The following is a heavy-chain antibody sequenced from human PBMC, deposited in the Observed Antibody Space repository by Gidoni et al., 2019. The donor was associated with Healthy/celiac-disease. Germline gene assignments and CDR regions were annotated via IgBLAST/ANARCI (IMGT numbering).Heavy chain of an antibody. D-gene: IGHD3-22*01. CDR3: ARYDSSGYYWGYYYGMDV. Sequence: QVQLQESGPGLVKPSETLSLTCTVSGGSISSYYWSWIRQPPGKGLEWIGYIYYSGSTNYNPSLKSRVTISVDTSKNQFSLKLSSVTAADTAVYYCARYDSSGYYWGYYYGMDVWGQGTTVTVSS. J-gene: IGHJ6*02. CDR1: GGSISSYY. V-gene: IGHV4-59*01. CDR2: IYYSGST.